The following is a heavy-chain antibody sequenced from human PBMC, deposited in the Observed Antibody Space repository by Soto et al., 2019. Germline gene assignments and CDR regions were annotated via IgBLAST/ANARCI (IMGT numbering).Heavy chain of an antibody. V-gene: IGHV3-30*18. CDR2: ISDDGDDE. Sequence: QVQLVESGGGVVKPGRSLRLSCAASGFSFRSYGMHWVRQVPGKGLEWVAVISDDGDDEYSADSVKGRFTISRDNSKNTLYLQMKSLRPEDSAGYFCAEDPTTGSSSYSYMEVWGKGTPVTV. D-gene: IGHD1-1*01. CDR3: AEDPTTGSSSYSYMEV. J-gene: IGHJ6*03. CDR1: GFSFRSYG.